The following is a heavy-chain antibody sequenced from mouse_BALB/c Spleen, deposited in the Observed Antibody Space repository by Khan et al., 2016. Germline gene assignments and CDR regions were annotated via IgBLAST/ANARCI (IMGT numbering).Heavy chain of an antibody. CDR3: AREGTVPLMDY. Sequence: DLVKPGASVKLSCKASGYTFTSYWINWIKPRPGQGLEWIGRIAPGRGSTYYNEMFKGKATLTVDTSSSTAYIHLSSLSSEDSAVYFCAREGTVPLMDYWGQGTSVTVSS. J-gene: IGHJ4*01. CDR2: IAPGRGST. V-gene: IGHV1S41*01. D-gene: IGHD1-1*01. CDR1: GYTFTSYW.